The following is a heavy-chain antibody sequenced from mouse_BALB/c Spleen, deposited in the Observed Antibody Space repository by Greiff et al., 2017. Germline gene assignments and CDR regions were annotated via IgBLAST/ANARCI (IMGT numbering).Heavy chain of an antibody. CDR1: GFNIKDTY. J-gene: IGHJ4*01. Sequence: VQLKESGAELVKPGASVKLSCTASGFNIKDTYMHWVKQRPEQGLEWIGRIDPANGNTKYDPKFQGKATITADTSSNTAYLQLSSLTSEDTAVYYCARGYGSSIMDYWGQGTSVTVSS. D-gene: IGHD1-1*01. CDR3: ARGYGSSIMDY. V-gene: IGHV14-3*02. CDR2: IDPANGNT.